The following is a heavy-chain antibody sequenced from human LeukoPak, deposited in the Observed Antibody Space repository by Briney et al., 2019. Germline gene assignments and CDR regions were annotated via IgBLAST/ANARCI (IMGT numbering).Heavy chain of an antibody. D-gene: IGHD6-19*01. Sequence: SVKVSCKASGYTFTDYYMQWVRQAPGQGLEWMGGIIPIFGTANYAQKFQGRVTITADKSTSTAYMELSSLRSEDTAVYYCARGKPIAVAGYGHRFDPWGQGTLVTVSS. CDR2: IIPIFGTA. J-gene: IGHJ5*02. CDR3: ARGKPIAVAGYGHRFDP. V-gene: IGHV1-69*06. CDR1: GYTFTDYY.